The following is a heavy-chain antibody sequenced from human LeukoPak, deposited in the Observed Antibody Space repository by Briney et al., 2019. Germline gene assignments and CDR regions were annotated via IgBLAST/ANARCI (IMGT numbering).Heavy chain of an antibody. D-gene: IGHD2-2*02. CDR1: GFSFSSHG. CDR3: APGCRSTSCNMDYFDY. Sequence: GRSLRLSCAASGFSFSSHGMHWVRQAAGKGLEWVALIWHDGSNKYYADSVKGRFTISRDDSENTLYLQMNSLRAEDTAVYYCAPGCRSTSCNMDYFDYWGQGTLVTVSS. CDR2: IWHDGSNK. J-gene: IGHJ4*02. V-gene: IGHV3-33*01.